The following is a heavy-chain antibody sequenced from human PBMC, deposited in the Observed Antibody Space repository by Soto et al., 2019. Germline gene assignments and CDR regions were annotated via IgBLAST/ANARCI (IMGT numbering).Heavy chain of an antibody. V-gene: IGHV1-3*01. D-gene: IGHD2-15*01. CDR3: ARGIATGQLDP. CDR1: GYTFTRYT. J-gene: IGHJ5*02. Sequence: ASVKVSCKASGYTFTRYTMNWVPQAPGQRLEWMGWINPDNGNTKSSQKFQDRVIITRDTSASTAYMDLSSLRSEDTAVYYCARGIATGQLDPWGQGTRVTVSS. CDR2: INPDNGNT.